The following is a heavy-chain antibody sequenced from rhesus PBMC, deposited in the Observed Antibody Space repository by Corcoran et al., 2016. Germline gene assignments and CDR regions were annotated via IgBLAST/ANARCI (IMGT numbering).Heavy chain of an antibody. V-gene: IGHV4-127*01. Sequence: QVQLQESGPGLVKPSETLSLSCAISGYPISSGYGWSWIRQPPGKGLEWIGYIAGGSGTTSYNPSLKSRVTLSKDTSNDQFSLKLSSVTAADTAVYYCARQVVGTHLDVWGRGVLVTVSS. J-gene: IGHJ5-2*02. CDR1: GYPISSGYG. CDR2: IAGGSGTT. D-gene: IGHD1-44*01. CDR3: ARQVVGTHLDV.